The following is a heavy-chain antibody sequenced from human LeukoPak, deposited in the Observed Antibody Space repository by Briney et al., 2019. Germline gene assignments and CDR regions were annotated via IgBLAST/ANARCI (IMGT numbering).Heavy chain of an antibody. CDR3: ARSYGRSFIPNWFDP. Sequence: PSETLSLTCAVYGGSFSGYYWSWIRQPPGKGLEWIGEINHSGSTNYNPSPKSRVTISVDTSKNQFSLKLSSVTATDTAAYYCARSYGRSFIPNWFDPWGQGTLVTVSS. D-gene: IGHD2-15*01. CDR1: GGSFSGYY. V-gene: IGHV4-34*01. CDR2: INHSGST. J-gene: IGHJ5*02.